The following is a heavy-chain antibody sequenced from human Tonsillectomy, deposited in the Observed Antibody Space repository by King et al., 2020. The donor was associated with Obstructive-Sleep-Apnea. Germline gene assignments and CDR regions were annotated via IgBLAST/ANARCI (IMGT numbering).Heavy chain of an antibody. Sequence: VQLVESGGGLLQPGGSLRLSCAASGFTFSNYWMHWVRQAPGKGLVWGSRVHSDGSITNYADSVKGRFTISRDNAKNTLYLQMNSLRAEDTAVYYCVGGPVGGYYYLDFWGQGTLVTVSS. V-gene: IGHV3-74*01. J-gene: IGHJ4*02. CDR3: VGGPVGGYYYLDF. CDR1: GFTFSNYW. D-gene: IGHD4-23*01. CDR2: VHSDGSIT.